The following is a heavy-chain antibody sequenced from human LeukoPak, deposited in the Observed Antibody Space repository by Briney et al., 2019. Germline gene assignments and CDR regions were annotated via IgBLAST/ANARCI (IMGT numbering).Heavy chain of an antibody. Sequence: GRSLRLSCAASGFTFSSYGMHWVRQAPGKGLEWAAVIWYDGSNKYYADSVKGRFTISRDNSKNTLYLQMNSLRAEDTAVYYCAIPASEKSNWGQGTLVTVSS. J-gene: IGHJ4*02. D-gene: IGHD1-14*01. CDR1: GFTFSSYG. CDR3: AIPASEKSN. CDR2: IWYDGSNK. V-gene: IGHV3-33*01.